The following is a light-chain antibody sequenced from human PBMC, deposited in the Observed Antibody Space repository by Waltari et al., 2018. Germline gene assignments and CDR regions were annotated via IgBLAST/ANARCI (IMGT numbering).Light chain of an antibody. Sequence: EILLTHSPGTLSLSPGERATLSRRASQSIGRYLAWYQQKPDQAPRLLIYGASSRATGIPDRFSGSGSGTDFSLTISRLEPEDFAVYYCQNHERLPATFGQGTKVEIK. CDR3: QNHERLPAT. CDR1: QSIGRY. V-gene: IGKV3-20*01. CDR2: GAS. J-gene: IGKJ1*01.